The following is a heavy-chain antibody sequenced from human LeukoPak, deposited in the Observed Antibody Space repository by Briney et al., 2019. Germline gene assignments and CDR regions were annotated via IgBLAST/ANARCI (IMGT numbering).Heavy chain of an antibody. D-gene: IGHD6-13*01. V-gene: IGHV3-30-3*01. CDR3: ARALAAASAYYGMDV. Sequence: GGSLRLSCAASGFTLSSYAMHWVRQAPGKGLEWVAVISHDGSNKYYADSVKGRFTISRDNSKNTLYLQMNSLRAEDTAVYYCARALAAASAYYGMDVWGQGTTVTVSS. CDR1: GFTLSSYA. CDR2: ISHDGSNK. J-gene: IGHJ6*02.